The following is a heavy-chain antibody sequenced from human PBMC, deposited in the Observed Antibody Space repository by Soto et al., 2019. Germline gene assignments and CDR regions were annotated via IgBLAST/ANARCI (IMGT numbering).Heavy chain of an antibody. D-gene: IGHD3-16*02. CDR2: IYWDNDK. V-gene: IGHV2-5*02. CDR3: AHLMITYGGVIADDAFDV. J-gene: IGHJ3*01. Sequence: SGPTLVNPTQTLTPTCTFSGFSLSTSGVGVGWIRQPPGKALEWLAVIYWDNDKRYSPSLERRLTITKDTSKNQVVLTMTNMDPMDTATYYCAHLMITYGGVIADDAFDVWGQGTMVTVSS. CDR1: GFSLSTSGVG.